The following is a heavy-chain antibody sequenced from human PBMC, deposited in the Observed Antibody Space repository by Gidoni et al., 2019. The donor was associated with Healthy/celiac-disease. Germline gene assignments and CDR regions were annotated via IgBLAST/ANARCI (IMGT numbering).Heavy chain of an antibody. CDR3: AKGLGRGGYYYYGMDV. CDR2: ISWNSGSI. V-gene: IGHV3-9*01. D-gene: IGHD2-15*01. J-gene: IGHJ6*02. CDR1: GFPFDDYA. Sequence: EVQLVESGGGLVQPGRSLRLSCAASGFPFDDYAMHWVRQAPGKGLEWVSGISWNSGSIGYADSVKGRFTISRDNAKNSLYLQMNSLRAEDTALYYCAKGLGRGGYYYYGMDVWGQGTTVTVSS.